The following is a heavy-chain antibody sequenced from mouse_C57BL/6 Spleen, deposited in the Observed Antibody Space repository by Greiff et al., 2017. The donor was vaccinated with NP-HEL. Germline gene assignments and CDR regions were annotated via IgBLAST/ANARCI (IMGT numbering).Heavy chain of an antibody. V-gene: IGHV5-4*03. D-gene: IGHD2-2*01. CDR2: ISDGGSYT. Sequence: EVHLVESGGGLVKPGGSLKLSCAASGFTFSSYAMSWVRQTPEKRLEWVATISDGGSYTYYPDNVKGRFTISRDNAKNNLYLQMSHLKSEDTAMYYCARRGGYGHYYAMDYWGQGTSVTVSS. CDR3: ARRGGYGHYYAMDY. CDR1: GFTFSSYA. J-gene: IGHJ4*01.